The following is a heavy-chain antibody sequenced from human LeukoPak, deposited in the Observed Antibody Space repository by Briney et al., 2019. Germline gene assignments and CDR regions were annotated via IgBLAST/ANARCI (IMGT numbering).Heavy chain of an antibody. J-gene: IGHJ6*03. V-gene: IGHV3-23*01. Sequence: PGGSLRLSCAASGFTFSSYAMSWVRQAPGKGLEWVSAISGSGGSTYYADSVKGRFTISRDNSKNTPYLQMNSLRAEDTAVYYCAKGVVTAIIYYYYMDVWGKGTTVTVSS. CDR3: AKGVVTAIIYYYYMDV. CDR1: GFTFSSYA. D-gene: IGHD2-21*02. CDR2: ISGSGGST.